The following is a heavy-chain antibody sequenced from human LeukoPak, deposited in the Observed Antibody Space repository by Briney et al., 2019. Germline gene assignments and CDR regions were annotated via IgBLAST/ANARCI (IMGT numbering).Heavy chain of an antibody. CDR2: IYYSGST. CDR1: GGSISSYY. Sequence: SETLSLTCTVSGGSISSYYWSWIRQPPGKGLEWIGYIYYSGSTNYNPSLKSRVTISVDTSKNQFSLRLSSVTAADTAVYYCARGGVISTYDYWGQGTLVTVSS. J-gene: IGHJ4*02. CDR3: ARGGVISTYDY. D-gene: IGHD3-10*01. V-gene: IGHV4-59*01.